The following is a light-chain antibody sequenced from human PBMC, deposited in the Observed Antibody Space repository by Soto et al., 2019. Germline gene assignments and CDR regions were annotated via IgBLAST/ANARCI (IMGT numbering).Light chain of an antibody. J-gene: IGLJ1*01. Sequence: QSVLTQPASVSGSPGQSITISCTGTRSDVGSYNYVSWYQQHPGKAPKVVIYEVTYRPAGVSNRFSGSKSGNTAYLTISGLQAEDEADYYCTSYTSSITYVFGTGTKVTVL. CDR2: EVT. CDR1: RSDVGSYNY. CDR3: TSYTSSITYV. V-gene: IGLV2-14*03.